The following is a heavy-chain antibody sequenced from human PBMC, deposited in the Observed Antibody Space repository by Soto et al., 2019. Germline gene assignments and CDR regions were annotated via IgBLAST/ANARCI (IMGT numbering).Heavy chain of an antibody. CDR3: ANGRWTRGGGGCVFQR. J-gene: IGHJ1*01. CDR2: ISYDGSNK. V-gene: IGHV3-30*18. CDR1: GFTFSSYG. Sequence: QVQLVESGGGVVQPGRSLRLSCAASGFTFSSYGMHWVRQAPGKGLEWVAVISYDGSNKYYADSVKSRFTISRDNSKNTVHPQVYSVRAEDTAAYYCANGRWTRGGGGCVFQRWGQGTLVTVSS. D-gene: IGHD2-21*01.